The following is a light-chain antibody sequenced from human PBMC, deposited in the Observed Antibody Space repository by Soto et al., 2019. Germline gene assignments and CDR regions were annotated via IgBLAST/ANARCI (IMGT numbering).Light chain of an antibody. CDR2: DAS. Sequence: DIQMTQSPSSLSASVGDRVTITCRASQGIRHYLAWYQQRPGKAPKLLIYDASTLQSGVPSRVGGSGSGTDFTLTISRLQPEDFATYYCQQLSSHPYTFGQGTKVDIK. CDR1: QGIRHY. V-gene: IGKV1-9*01. CDR3: QQLSSHPYT. J-gene: IGKJ2*01.